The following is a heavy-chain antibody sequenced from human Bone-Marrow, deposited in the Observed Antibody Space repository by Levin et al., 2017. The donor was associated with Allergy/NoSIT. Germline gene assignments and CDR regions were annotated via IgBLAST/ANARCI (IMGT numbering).Heavy chain of an antibody. CDR3: AKSAPLGYCSTTSCYSVY. Sequence: SCAASGFTFSSYGMHWVRQAPGKGLEWVAVISYDGSNKYYVDSVKGRFTIYRDNSKNTLYLQMNSLRTEDTAVYYCAKSAPLGYCSTTSCYSVYWGQGTLVTVSS. CDR1: GFTFSSYG. CDR2: ISYDGSNK. D-gene: IGHD2-2*01. J-gene: IGHJ1*01. V-gene: IGHV3-30*18.